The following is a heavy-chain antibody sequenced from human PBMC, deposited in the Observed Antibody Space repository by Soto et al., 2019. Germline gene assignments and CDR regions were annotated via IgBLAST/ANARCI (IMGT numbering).Heavy chain of an antibody. D-gene: IGHD2-8*01. CDR1: GYSFTDYH. J-gene: IGHJ6*02. V-gene: IGHV1-2*04. Sequence: ASVKVSCKASGYSFTDYHIHWVRQAPGQGLEWLGRINPKSGGTSTAQKFQGWVTMTTDTSISTASMELTRLTSDDTAIYYCARGDSTDSSNGVCSFFYEHHMDVWGQGTTVTVS. CDR3: ARGDSTDSSNGVCSFFYEHHMDV. CDR2: INPKSGGT.